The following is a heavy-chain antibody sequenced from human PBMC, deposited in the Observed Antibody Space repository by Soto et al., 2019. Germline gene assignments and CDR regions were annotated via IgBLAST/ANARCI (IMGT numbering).Heavy chain of an antibody. D-gene: IGHD6-6*01. J-gene: IGHJ5*02. CDR3: ARTIEYSSSYNWFDP. CDR1: GYTFTSYA. V-gene: IGHV1-3*01. Sequence: ASVKVSCKASGYTFTSYAMHWVRQAPGQRLEWMGWINAGNGNTKYSQKFQGRVTITADESTSTAYMELSSLRSEDTAVYYCARTIEYSSSYNWFDPWGQGTLVTVSS. CDR2: INAGNGNT.